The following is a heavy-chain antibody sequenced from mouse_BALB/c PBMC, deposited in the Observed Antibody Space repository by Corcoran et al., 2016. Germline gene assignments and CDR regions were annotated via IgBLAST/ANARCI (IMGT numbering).Heavy chain of an antibody. D-gene: IGHD2-3*01. Sequence: EVQLQQSGPELVKPGASVKMSCKASGYTFTSYVMHWVKQKPGQGLEWIGYINPYNDGTKYNEKFKGKATLTSDKSSSTAYMELSSLTSEDSAVYYCARSGIYDGSLFAYWGQGTLVTVSA. CDR3: ARSGIYDGSLFAY. J-gene: IGHJ3*01. CDR1: GYTFTSYV. CDR2: INPYNDGT. V-gene: IGHV1S136*01.